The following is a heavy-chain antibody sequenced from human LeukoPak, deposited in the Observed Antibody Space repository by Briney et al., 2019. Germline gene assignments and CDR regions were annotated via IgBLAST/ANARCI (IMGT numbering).Heavy chain of an antibody. V-gene: IGHV3-21*01. J-gene: IGHJ4*02. D-gene: IGHD1-26*01. CDR1: GFTFSSYS. Sequence: GGSLRLSCAASGFTFSSYSRNWVRQAPGKGLEWISSISSSSSYIFYADSVKGRFTISRDNAKNSLYLQMNSLRAEDTAVYYCARGEVVGTTTGVDYWGQGTLVTVSS. CDR3: ARGEVVGTTTGVDY. CDR2: ISSSSSYI.